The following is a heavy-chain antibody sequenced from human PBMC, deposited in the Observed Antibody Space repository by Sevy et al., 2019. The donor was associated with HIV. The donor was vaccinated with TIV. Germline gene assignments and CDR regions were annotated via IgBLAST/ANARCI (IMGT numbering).Heavy chain of an antibody. Sequence: GGYLRLSCTASGFTFGDYAMNWVRQAPGKGLEWVAFLKSKAYGGTLDYAASVKDRFTISRDDSKNIAHLQMNDLKTDDTAIYYCTRWQGAQSIFDYWGHGALVTVSS. D-gene: IGHD1-26*01. J-gene: IGHJ4*01. CDR1: GFTFGDYA. V-gene: IGHV3-49*04. CDR2: LKSKAYGGTL. CDR3: TRWQGAQSIFDY.